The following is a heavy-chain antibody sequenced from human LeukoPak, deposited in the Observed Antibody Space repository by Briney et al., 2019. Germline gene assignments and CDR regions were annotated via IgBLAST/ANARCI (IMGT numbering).Heavy chain of an antibody. CDR2: IDPGDSDT. V-gene: IGHV5-51*01. Sequence: HGEPLKISCKGSGYSFTSYWIGWVRQMPGKGLEWMGIIDPGDSDTRYSPSFQGQVTISADKSISTAYLQWSSLKASDTAMYYCARQCSGGSCYSDDAFDIWGQGTMVTVSS. CDR1: GYSFTSYW. J-gene: IGHJ3*02. CDR3: ARQCSGGSCYSDDAFDI. D-gene: IGHD2-15*01.